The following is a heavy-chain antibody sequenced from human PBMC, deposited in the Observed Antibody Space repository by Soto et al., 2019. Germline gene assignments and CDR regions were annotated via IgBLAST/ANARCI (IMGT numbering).Heavy chain of an antibody. V-gene: IGHV4-4*02. J-gene: IGHJ6*02. Sequence: PSETLSLTCSVSGVPITSGTWWNWVRQSPGKGLEWLGEIYHTGMTNYNPSLKSRITMSVDKSKNHFSLRLTSVTAADTATYYCAKAPLGVLRFLVRLTDMDAWGRGTTVTVSS. CDR1: GVPITSGTW. CDR2: IYHTGMT. CDR3: AKAPLGVLRFLVRLTDMDA. D-gene: IGHD3-3*01.